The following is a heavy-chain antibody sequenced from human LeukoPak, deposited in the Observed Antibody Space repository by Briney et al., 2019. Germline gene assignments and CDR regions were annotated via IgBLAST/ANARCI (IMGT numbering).Heavy chain of an antibody. V-gene: IGHV3-30*04. J-gene: IGHJ4*02. Sequence: PGGSLRLSCAASGFTFSSYAMQWVRQAPGKGLEWVAVISYDGSNKYYADSVKGRFNIPRDNSKNTLYLQMNSLRAEDTAVYYCARVGYSSGWYLNYWGQGTLVTVSS. CDR2: ISYDGSNK. D-gene: IGHD6-19*01. CDR3: ARVGYSSGWYLNY. CDR1: GFTFSSYA.